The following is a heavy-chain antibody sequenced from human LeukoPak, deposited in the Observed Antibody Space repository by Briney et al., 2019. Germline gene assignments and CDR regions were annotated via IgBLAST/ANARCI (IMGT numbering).Heavy chain of an antibody. CDR2: IGKTGRDM. D-gene: IGHD1-14*01. CDR3: VRGDNRDY. V-gene: IGHV3-21*01. CDR1: GFNFSTST. J-gene: IGHJ4*02. Sequence: GGSLRLSCAASGFNFSTSTMNWVRQAPGKGLEWISSIGKTGRDMYYANSVRGRFTISRDNAKNSLFLVMDSLRVEDTFVYYCVRGDNRDYWGQGTLVTVSS.